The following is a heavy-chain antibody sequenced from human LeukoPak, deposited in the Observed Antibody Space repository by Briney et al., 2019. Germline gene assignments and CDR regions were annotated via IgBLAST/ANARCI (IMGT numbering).Heavy chain of an antibody. V-gene: IGHV1-69*13. J-gene: IGHJ6*02. CDR1: GGTFSSYA. D-gene: IGHD2-15*01. CDR2: IIPIFGTA. CDR3: ARDPSEKVVVAAYYGMDV. Sequence: LRASVKVSCKASGGTFSSYAISWVRQAPGQGLEWMGEIIPIFGTANYAQKFQGRVTITADESTSTAYMELSSLRSEDTAVYYCARDPSEKVVVAAYYGMDVWGQGTTVTVSS.